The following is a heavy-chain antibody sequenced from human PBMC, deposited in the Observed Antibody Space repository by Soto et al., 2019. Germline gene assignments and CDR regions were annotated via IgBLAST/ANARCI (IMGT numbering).Heavy chain of an antibody. CDR3: PTNYGSGSTHFDY. D-gene: IGHD3-10*01. CDR1: GDTFNFYT. V-gene: IGHV1-69*02. Sequence: QVQLVQSGAEVKKPGSPVRVSCTASGDTFNFYTISWVRQVPGQGPEWMGRIIPMLGMSNYAQKFQGRVTIMADTATSTVYMNLSGLTSEDTAVYYCPTNYGSGSTHFDYWGQGTLVTVSS. CDR2: IIPMLGMS. J-gene: IGHJ4*02.